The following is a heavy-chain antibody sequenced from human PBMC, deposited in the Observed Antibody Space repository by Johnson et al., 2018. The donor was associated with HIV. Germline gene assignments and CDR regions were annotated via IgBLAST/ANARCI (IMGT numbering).Heavy chain of an antibody. Sequence: VQLVESGGALVQPGGSLRLSCAASGFTFSSYAMSWVRQAPGKGPEWVSALTTSGGGTYYADSVKGRFTISRDNSKSTLYLQMNSLRAEDTAVYFCARGWVGSTVTTSAGAFDIWGQGTMVTVSS. CDR1: GFTFSSYA. J-gene: IGHJ3*02. D-gene: IGHD4-17*01. CDR2: LTTSGGGT. CDR3: ARGWVGSTVTTSAGAFDI. V-gene: IGHV3-23*04.